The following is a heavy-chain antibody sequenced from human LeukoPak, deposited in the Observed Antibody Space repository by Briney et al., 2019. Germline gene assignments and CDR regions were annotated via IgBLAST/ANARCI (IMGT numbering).Heavy chain of an antibody. J-gene: IGHJ4*02. CDR2: ISHSGST. V-gene: IGHV4-34*01. CDR1: GGSFSGYY. Sequence: PSETLSLTCAVYGGSFSGYYWSWIRQPPGKGLEWIGEISHSGSTNYNPSLKSRVTISVDTSKNQFSLKLSSVTAADTAVYYCARDRASYSSSWYTFDYWGQGTLVTVSS. CDR3: ARDRASYSSSWYTFDY. D-gene: IGHD6-13*01.